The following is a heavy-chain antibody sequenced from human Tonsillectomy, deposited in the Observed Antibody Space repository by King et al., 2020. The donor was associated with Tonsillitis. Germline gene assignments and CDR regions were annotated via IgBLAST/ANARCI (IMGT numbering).Heavy chain of an antibody. J-gene: IGHJ6*03. D-gene: IGHD2-15*01. CDR1: GFTFSSYG. Sequence: VQLVESGGGVVQPGRSLRLSCAASGFTFSSYGMHWVRQAPGKGLEWVAVIWYDGSNKYYGDSVKGRFTISRDNSKNTLYLQMNSLGAEDTAVYYCARGEVVVVDYYYMDVWGKGTTVTVSS. CDR2: IWYDGSNK. V-gene: IGHV3-33*01. CDR3: ARGEVVVVDYYYMDV.